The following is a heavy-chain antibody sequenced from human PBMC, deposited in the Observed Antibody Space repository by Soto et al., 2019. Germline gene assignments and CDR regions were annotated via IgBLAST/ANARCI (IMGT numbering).Heavy chain of an antibody. Sequence: QITLNESGPTVVRPTETLTLTCRFSGFSLTTSGVGEGRIRQSPGKAPEWLALIYWDDDKRYSASLKSRLTITTDTSKTQVVLTVSDLDPTDTATYYCAHRVLRTVFGLVTTTAIYFDFWGQGTPVAVSS. J-gene: IGHJ4*02. CDR1: GFSLTTSGVG. D-gene: IGHD3-3*01. V-gene: IGHV2-5*02. CDR2: IYWDDDK. CDR3: AHRVLRTVFGLVTTTAIYFDF.